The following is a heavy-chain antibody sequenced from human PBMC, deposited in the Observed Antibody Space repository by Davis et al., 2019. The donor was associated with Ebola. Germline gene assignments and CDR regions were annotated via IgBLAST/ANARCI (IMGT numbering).Heavy chain of an antibody. Sequence: GESLKISCAASGFTFSSYAMSWVRQAPGKGLEWVSAISGSGGSTYYADSVKGRFTISRDNSKNTLYLQMNSLRAEDTAVYYCAKLVGFYCSGGSCYPDYWGQGTLVTVSS. V-gene: IGHV3-23*01. CDR3: AKLVGFYCSGGSCYPDY. CDR1: GFTFSSYA. D-gene: IGHD2-15*01. J-gene: IGHJ4*02. CDR2: ISGSGGST.